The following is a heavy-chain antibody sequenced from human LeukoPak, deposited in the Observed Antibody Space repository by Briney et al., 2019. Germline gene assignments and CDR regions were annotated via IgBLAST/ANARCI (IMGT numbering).Heavy chain of an antibody. V-gene: IGHV3-9*01. Sequence: GGSLRLSCAASGFTFDDYVMHWVRQAPGKGLEWVSGITWNSDTIAYADSVKGRFTISRDNAKNSLYLQMNSLRADDTAVYYCARGSGLSYYYYMDVWGKGTTVTVSS. J-gene: IGHJ6*03. CDR2: ITWNSDTI. CDR3: ARGSGLSYYYYMDV. CDR1: GFTFDDYV.